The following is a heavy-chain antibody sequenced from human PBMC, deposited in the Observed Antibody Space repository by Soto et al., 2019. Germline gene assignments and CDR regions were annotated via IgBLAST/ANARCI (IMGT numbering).Heavy chain of an antibody. CDR2: ISSSSSYI. CDR1: GFTFSSYS. V-gene: IGHV3-21*01. D-gene: IGHD6-6*01. CDR3: ARDYSSSGGMDV. J-gene: IGHJ6*02. Sequence: GGSLRLSCAASGFTFSSYSMNWVRQAPGKGLEWVSSISSSSSYIYYADSVKGRFTISRDNAKNSLYLQMNSLRAEDTAVYYCARDYSSSGGMDVWGQGTMVTVSS.